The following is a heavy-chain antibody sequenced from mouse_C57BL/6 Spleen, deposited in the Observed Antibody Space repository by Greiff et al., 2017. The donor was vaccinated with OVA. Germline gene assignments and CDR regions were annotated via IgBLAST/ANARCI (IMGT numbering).Heavy chain of an antibody. D-gene: IGHD3-2*02. CDR1: GYTFTSYW. J-gene: IGHJ2*01. Sequence: VQLQQPGAELVMPGASVKLSCKASGYTFTSYWMHWVKQRPGQGLEWIGEIDPSDSYTNYNQKFKGKSTLTVDKSSSTAYMQLSSLTSEDSAVYYCANSSSGYFDYWGQGTTLTVSA. CDR3: ANSSSGYFDY. V-gene: IGHV1-69*01. CDR2: IDPSDSYT.